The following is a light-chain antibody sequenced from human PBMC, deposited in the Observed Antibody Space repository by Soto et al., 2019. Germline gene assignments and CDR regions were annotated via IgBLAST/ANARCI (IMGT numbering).Light chain of an antibody. J-gene: IGKJ3*01. CDR2: GAS. Sequence: EIVLTQSPGTLSLSPGERATLSCRASQSVSSSFLAWYQQKPGQAPRLLIYGASSRATGIPDRFSGSGSGTDFTLTISRLEPEDFAVYYCQQYGSSPFTFGPGTKWISN. V-gene: IGKV3-20*01. CDR1: QSVSSSF. CDR3: QQYGSSPFT.